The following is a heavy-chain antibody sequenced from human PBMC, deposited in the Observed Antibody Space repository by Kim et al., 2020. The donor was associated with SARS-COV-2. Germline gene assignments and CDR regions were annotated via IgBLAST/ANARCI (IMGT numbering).Heavy chain of an antibody. CDR3: TTGDLYYYGSGSYYYFDY. J-gene: IGHJ4*02. CDR1: GFTFSNAW. CDR2: IKSKTDGGTT. D-gene: IGHD3-10*01. Sequence: GGSLRLSCAASGFTFSNAWMSWVRQAPGKGLEWVGRIKSKTDGGTTDYAAPVKGRFTISRDDSKNTLYLQMNSLKTEDTAVYYCTTGDLYYYGSGSYYYFDYWGQGTLVTVSS. V-gene: IGHV3-15*01.